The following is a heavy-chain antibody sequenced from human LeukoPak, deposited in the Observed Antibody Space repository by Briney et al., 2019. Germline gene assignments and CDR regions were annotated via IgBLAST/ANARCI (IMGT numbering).Heavy chain of an antibody. CDR3: ARSGGYSGQRDYYYYYMDV. CDR2: IYYSGST. V-gene: IGHV4-59*11. J-gene: IGHJ6*03. CDR1: GGSISSHY. D-gene: IGHD1-26*01. Sequence: SETLSLTCTVSGGSISSHYWSWIRQPPGKGLEWIGYIYYSGSTNYNPSLKSRVTISVDTSKNQFSLKLSSVTAADTAVYYCARSGGYSGQRDYYYYYMDVWGKGTTVTVSS.